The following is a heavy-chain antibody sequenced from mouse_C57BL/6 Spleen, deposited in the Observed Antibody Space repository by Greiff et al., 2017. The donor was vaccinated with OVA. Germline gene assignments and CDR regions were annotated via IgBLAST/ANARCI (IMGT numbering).Heavy chain of an antibody. CDR1: GYTFTSYW. CDR2: IYPGSGST. CDR3: ARGCSGYDY. V-gene: IGHV1-55*01. Sequence: QVQLQQPGAELVKPGASVKMSCKASGYTFTSYWITWVKQRPGQGLEWIGDIYPGSGSTNYNEKFKGKATLTVDKSSSTAYMQLSSLTSEDSAVYYCARGCSGYDYWGKGTTLTVAS. J-gene: IGHJ2*01. D-gene: IGHD3-2*02.